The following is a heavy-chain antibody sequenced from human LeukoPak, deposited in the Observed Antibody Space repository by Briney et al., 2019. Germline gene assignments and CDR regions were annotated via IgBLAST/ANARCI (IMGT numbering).Heavy chain of an antibody. J-gene: IGHJ4*02. Sequence: GSLRLSCAASGFTFSSYSMNWVRQAPGKGLEWVSSISSSSSYIYYADSVKGRFTISRDNAKNSLYLQMNSLRAEDTAVYYCARDAYVGATPYADYWGQGTLVTVSS. CDR3: ARDAYVGATPYADY. D-gene: IGHD1-26*01. CDR1: GFTFSSYS. V-gene: IGHV3-21*01. CDR2: ISSSSSYI.